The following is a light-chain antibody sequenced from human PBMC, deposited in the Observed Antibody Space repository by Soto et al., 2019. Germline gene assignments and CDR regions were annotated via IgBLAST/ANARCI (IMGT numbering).Light chain of an antibody. CDR3: QAYDSSRRGYV. Sequence: QSVLTQPPSVSGAPGQRVTISCTGGSSNIGAGNDAQWYQQLPGTAPKLLIFGNNNRPSGVPDRFSGSKSGTSASLAISGLQAEDEADYYCQAYDSSRRGYVFGTGTKVTVL. V-gene: IGLV1-40*01. J-gene: IGLJ1*01. CDR1: SSNIGAGND. CDR2: GNN.